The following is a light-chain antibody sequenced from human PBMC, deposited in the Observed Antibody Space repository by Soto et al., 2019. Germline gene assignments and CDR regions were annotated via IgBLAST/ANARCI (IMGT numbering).Light chain of an antibody. CDR2: GTS. V-gene: IGKV3-20*01. CDR3: KQFVNSPYT. Sequence: EIVLTQSPGTLSLSPGERATLFCRASQSAANNYIAWYQQKPGQAPSLLIYGTSKRATGIPDRFNGSGSGTDFTLHITSVAPEDFAVYYCKQFVNSPYTFGQGTKLEI. CDR1: QSAANNY. J-gene: IGKJ2*01.